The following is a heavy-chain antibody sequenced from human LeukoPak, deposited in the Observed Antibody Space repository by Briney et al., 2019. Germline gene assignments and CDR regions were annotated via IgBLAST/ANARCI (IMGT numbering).Heavy chain of an antibody. D-gene: IGHD3-10*01. CDR2: IYYSGST. J-gene: IGHJ4*02. Sequence: SETLSLTCAVSGASISSSYWWSWVRQPPGKGLEWIGSIYYSGSTYYNPSLKSRVTISVDTSKNQFSLKLSSVTAADTAVYYCARDLGVWFGESTDYWGQGTLVTVSS. CDR1: GASISSSYW. V-gene: IGHV4-4*02. CDR3: ARDLGVWFGESTDY.